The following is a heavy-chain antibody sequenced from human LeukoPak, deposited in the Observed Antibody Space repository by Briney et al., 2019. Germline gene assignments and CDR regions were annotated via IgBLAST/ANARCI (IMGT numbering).Heavy chain of an antibody. CDR1: GFTVSSNY. Sequence: PGGSLRLSCAASGFTVSSNYMSWVRQAPGKGLEWVSVIHSGGSTYYADSVKGRFTISRDNSKNTLYLQMNSLRGEDTAVYYCAREREYVWGSYYYFDYWGQGTLVTVSS. CDR3: AREREYVWGSYYYFDY. V-gene: IGHV3-53*01. J-gene: IGHJ4*02. D-gene: IGHD3-16*01. CDR2: IHSGGST.